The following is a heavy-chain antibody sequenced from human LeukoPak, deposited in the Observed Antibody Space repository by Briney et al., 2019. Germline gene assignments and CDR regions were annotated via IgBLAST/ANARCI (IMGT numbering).Heavy chain of an antibody. CDR3: ARDKSSGWYTYFDY. Sequence: HPGGSLRLSCAASGFTFSSYEMNWVRQAPGKGLEWVSYISSSGSTIYYADSVKGRFTISRDNAKNSLYLQMNSLRAEDTAVYYCARDKSSGWYTYFDYWGQGTLVTVSS. J-gene: IGHJ4*02. D-gene: IGHD6-19*01. V-gene: IGHV3-48*03. CDR2: ISSSGSTI. CDR1: GFTFSSYE.